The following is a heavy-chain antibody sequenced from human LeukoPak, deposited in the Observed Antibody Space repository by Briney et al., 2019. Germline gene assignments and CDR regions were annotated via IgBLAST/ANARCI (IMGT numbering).Heavy chain of an antibody. CDR1: GYTFTSFD. V-gene: IGHV1-8*01. Sequence: GASVKVSCKASGYTFTSFDINWVRQATGQGLEWMGWMNPNSGNTGYARKFQGRVAMTRDTSTSTAYMELSSLTSEDAAVYYCAAYYYDSSGYYRPTDYWGQGTLVIVSS. CDR2: MNPNSGNT. CDR3: AAYYYDSSGYYRPTDY. J-gene: IGHJ4*02. D-gene: IGHD3-22*01.